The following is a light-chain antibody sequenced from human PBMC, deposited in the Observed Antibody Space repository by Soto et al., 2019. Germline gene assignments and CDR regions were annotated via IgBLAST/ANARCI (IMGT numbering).Light chain of an antibody. V-gene: IGKV2-30*02. Sequence: DGVMTQAPLSLPVTLGQPASISCRSSLSLVHSDGHTYLDWLQLRPGQSPRRLIYKVSNRDSGVPDRFSGSGSGTEFTLKISSVEAEDVGVYYCMQGTHWTPAFGLGTKLDIQ. J-gene: IGKJ2*01. CDR3: MQGTHWTPA. CDR1: LSLVHSDGHTY. CDR2: KVS.